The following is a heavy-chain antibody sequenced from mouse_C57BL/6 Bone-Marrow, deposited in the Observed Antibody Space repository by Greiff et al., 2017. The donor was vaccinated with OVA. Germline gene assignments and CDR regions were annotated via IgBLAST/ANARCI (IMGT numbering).Heavy chain of an antibody. CDR3: ARRGYYGYDYFDY. D-gene: IGHD2-2*01. J-gene: IGHJ2*01. V-gene: IGHV1-81*01. CDR2: IYPRSGNT. Sequence: QVQLKESGAELARPGASVKLSCKASGYTFTSYGISWVKQRTGQGLEWIGEIYPRSGNTYYNEKFKGKATLTADKSSSTAYMELRSLTSEDSAVYFCARRGYYGYDYFDYWGQGTTRTVSS. CDR1: GYTFTSYG.